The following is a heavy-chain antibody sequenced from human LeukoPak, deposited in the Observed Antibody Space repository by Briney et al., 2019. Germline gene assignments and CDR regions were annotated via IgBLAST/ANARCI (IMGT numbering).Heavy chain of an antibody. CDR3: ARGTRSIAAAATRVYYFDY. Sequence: ASVKVSCKASGYTFTSYCLHWVRQAPGQGLEWMGLINPSGTTTYAQNFQGRVTMTRDTSASTAYMELSSLRSEDTAVYYCARGTRSIAAAATRVYYFDYWGQGTLVTVSS. CDR1: GYTFTSYC. J-gene: IGHJ4*02. D-gene: IGHD6-13*01. CDR2: INPSGTT. V-gene: IGHV1-46*01.